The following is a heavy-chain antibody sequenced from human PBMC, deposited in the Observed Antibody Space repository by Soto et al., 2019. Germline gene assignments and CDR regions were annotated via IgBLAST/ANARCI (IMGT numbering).Heavy chain of an antibody. J-gene: IGHJ6*02. Sequence: EVQLVESGGGLVQPGRSLRLSCAASGFTFDDYAMHWVRQAPGKGLEWVSGISWNSGSIGYADSVKGRFTISRDNAKNSLYLQMNSLRAEDTAVYYCASTMVRGVMFWDYGMDVWGQGTTVTVSS. CDR3: ASTMVRGVMFWDYGMDV. CDR1: GFTFDDYA. CDR2: ISWNSGSI. D-gene: IGHD3-10*01. V-gene: IGHV3-9*01.